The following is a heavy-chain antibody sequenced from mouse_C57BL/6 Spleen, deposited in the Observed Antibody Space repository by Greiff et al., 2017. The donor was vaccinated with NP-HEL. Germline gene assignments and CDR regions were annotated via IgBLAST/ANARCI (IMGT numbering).Heavy chain of an antibody. J-gene: IGHJ2*01. V-gene: IGHV1-54*01. D-gene: IGHD1-1*01. Sequence: VKLQQSGAELVRPGTSVKVSCKASGYAFTNYLIEWVKQRPGQGLEWIGVINPGSGGTNYNEKFKGKATLTADKSSSTAYMQLSSLTSEDSGVYCCARRGYYGSSYNFDYWGQGTTLTVSS. CDR3: ARRGYYGSSYNFDY. CDR2: INPGSGGT. CDR1: GYAFTNYL.